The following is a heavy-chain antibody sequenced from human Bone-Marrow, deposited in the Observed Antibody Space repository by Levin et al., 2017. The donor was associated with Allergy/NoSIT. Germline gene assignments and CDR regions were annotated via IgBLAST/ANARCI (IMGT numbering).Heavy chain of an antibody. J-gene: IGHJ5*02. Sequence: SETLSLTCTVSGGSISSGSYYWSWIRQPAGKGLEWIGRIYTSGSTNYNPSLKSRVTISVDTSKNQFSLKLSSVTAADTAVYYCARDLRHYGSGSYYSLGLDPWGQGTLVTVSS. CDR3: ARDLRHYGSGSYYSLGLDP. CDR1: GGSISSGSYY. D-gene: IGHD3-10*01. V-gene: IGHV4-61*02. CDR2: IYTSGST.